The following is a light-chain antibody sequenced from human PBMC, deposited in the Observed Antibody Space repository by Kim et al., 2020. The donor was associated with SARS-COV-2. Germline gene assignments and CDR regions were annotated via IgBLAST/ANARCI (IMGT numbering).Light chain of an antibody. V-gene: IGKV4-1*01. Sequence: ATINCTARQGVLYCPNSKNYVASYLQKPGQPPQLLFYWASTRESCFPNRFSCIGSGTYFPLTISLLQAEDVAFYYCQQYASPPLTFGGGTKVYIK. J-gene: IGKJ4*01. CDR3: QQYASPPLT. CDR2: WAS. CDR1: QGVLYCPNSKNY.